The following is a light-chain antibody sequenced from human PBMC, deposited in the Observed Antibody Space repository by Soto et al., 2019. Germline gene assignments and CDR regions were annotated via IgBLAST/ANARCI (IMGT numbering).Light chain of an antibody. V-gene: IGKV3-20*01. CDR1: QSVSSY. J-gene: IGKJ5*01. CDR2: GAS. Sequence: IVLTQSPATLSLSHGERATLSCRASQSVSSYLAWYQQKPGQAPRLLIYGASSRATGIPDRFSGSGSGTDFTLTISRLEPEDFAVYYCQQYGSSPITFGQGTRLEIK. CDR3: QQYGSSPIT.